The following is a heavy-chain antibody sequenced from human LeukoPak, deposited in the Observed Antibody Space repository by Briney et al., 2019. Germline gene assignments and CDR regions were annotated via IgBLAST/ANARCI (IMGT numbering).Heavy chain of an antibody. CDR1: GYTFTSYY. D-gene: IGHD1-26*01. Sequence: ASVKVSCKASGYTFTSYYMHWVRQAPGQGLEWMGIINPSGGSTSYAQKFQGRVTMTRDTSASTAYMDLSSLRSEDTAVYYCAREGGATSFDYWGQGTLVTVSS. CDR3: AREGGATSFDY. J-gene: IGHJ4*02. CDR2: INPSGGST. V-gene: IGHV1-46*01.